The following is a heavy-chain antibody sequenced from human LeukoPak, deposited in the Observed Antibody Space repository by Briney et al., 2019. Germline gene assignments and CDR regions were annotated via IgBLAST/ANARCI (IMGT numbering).Heavy chain of an antibody. CDR1: GFTLRNYD. J-gene: IGHJ2*01. V-gene: IGHV3-13*01. CDR3: ARGRFVLVPSLERWYFDL. Sequence: GGSLRLSCTASGFTLRNYDMHWVRQTTEKGLEWVSGIGTEDDTFYPDSVKGRFTISRENAKNSSYLQMNSLRAGDTAVYYCARGRFVLVPSLERWYFDLWGRGTLVTVSS. CDR2: IGTEDDT. D-gene: IGHD2-8*02.